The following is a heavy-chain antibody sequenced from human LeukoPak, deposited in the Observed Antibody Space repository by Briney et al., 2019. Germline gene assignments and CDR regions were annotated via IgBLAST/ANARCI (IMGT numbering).Heavy chain of an antibody. J-gene: IGHJ4*02. Sequence: NASETLSLTCTVSGGSISGYYWSWIRQPPGKGLEWIGYIYNSGSTNYNPSLKSRVTISVDTAKNEFSLKLSYVTAADTAVYYCARGGYSYGYDDDFDYWGQGTLVTVSS. CDR1: GGSISGYY. V-gene: IGHV4-59*01. D-gene: IGHD5-18*01. CDR3: ARGGYSYGYDDDFDY. CDR2: IYNSGST.